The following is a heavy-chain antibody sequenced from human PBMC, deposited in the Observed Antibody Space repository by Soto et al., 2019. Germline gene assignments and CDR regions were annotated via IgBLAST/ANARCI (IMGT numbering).Heavy chain of an antibody. J-gene: IGHJ4*02. CDR1: GFPFTTYG. D-gene: IGHD3-10*01. V-gene: IGHV3-30*03. CDR2: ISYDGTNK. CDR3: VGGQYYFDY. Sequence: QVQLVESGGGVVQPGRSLRLSCAASGFPFTTYGMHWVREGPGKGLEWVAVISYDGTNKDYADSVKGRFTISTDNSKNTLYLQMNSLRPEDTALYYCVGGQYYFDYRGQGTLVTVSS.